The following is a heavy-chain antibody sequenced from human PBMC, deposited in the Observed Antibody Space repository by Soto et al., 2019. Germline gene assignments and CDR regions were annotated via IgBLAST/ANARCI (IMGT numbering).Heavy chain of an antibody. CDR3: AGGNALDI. V-gene: IGHV1-69*13. CDR1: GGTFSSFA. CDR2: TIPILGTA. D-gene: IGHD3-16*01. J-gene: IGHJ6*02. Sequence: SLKVSCKASGGTFSSFAINWVRQAPGQGPEWMGGTIPILGTANYAQKFQGRVTIIADETTNTASLELTSLRSEDTAVYYCAGGNALDIWGQGTTVTVSS.